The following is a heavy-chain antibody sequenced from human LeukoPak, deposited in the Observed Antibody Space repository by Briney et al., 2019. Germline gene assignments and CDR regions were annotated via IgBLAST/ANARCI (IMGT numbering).Heavy chain of an antibody. Sequence: GGSLRLSCTASGFTFSSYSMNWVRQAPGKGLEWVSSISSSSNYIYYADSVKGRFTISRDNAKNSLYLQMNSLRAEDTAVYYCARGNDSSGYSSFDYWGQGTLATVSS. V-gene: IGHV3-21*01. CDR1: GFTFSSYS. D-gene: IGHD3-22*01. CDR3: ARGNDSSGYSSFDY. J-gene: IGHJ4*02. CDR2: ISSSSNYI.